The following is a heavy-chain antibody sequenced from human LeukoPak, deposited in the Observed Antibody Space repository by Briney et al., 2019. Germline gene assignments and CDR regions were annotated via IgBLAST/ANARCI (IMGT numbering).Heavy chain of an antibody. J-gene: IGHJ4*02. Sequence: GASVKVSCKASGYTFTSYDINWVRQATGQGLEWMGWMNPNSGNTGYAQKFQGRVTMTRNTSISTACMELSSLRSEDTAVYYCAGISSGYSIPAFDYWGQGTLVTVSS. CDR3: AGISSGYSIPAFDY. V-gene: IGHV1-8*01. CDR1: GYTFTSYD. D-gene: IGHD4-23*01. CDR2: MNPNSGNT.